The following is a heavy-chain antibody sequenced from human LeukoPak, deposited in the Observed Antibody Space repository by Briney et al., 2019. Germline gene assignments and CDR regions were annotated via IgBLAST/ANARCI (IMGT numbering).Heavy chain of an antibody. Sequence: PGGSLRLSCAASGFTFSSYAMSWVRQAPGKGLEWVSAISGSGGSTYYADSVKGRFTISRDNSKNTLYLQMSSLRAEDTAVYYCAKEGYDSSGYYFVYFDYWGQGTLVTVSS. CDR3: AKEGYDSSGYYFVYFDY. CDR1: GFTFSSYA. J-gene: IGHJ4*02. V-gene: IGHV3-23*01. D-gene: IGHD3-22*01. CDR2: ISGSGGST.